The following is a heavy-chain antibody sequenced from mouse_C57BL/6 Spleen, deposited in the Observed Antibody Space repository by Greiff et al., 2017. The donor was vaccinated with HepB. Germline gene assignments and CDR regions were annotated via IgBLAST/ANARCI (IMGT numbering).Heavy chain of an antibody. J-gene: IGHJ3*01. CDR2: IHPSDSDT. CDR1: SYTFTSYW. D-gene: IGHD2-4*01. V-gene: IGHV1-74*01. Sequence: VQLQQSGAELVKPGASVKVSCKASSYTFTSYWMHWVKQRPGQGLEWIGRIHPSDSDTNYNQKFKGKATLTVDKSSSTAYMQLSSLTSEDSAVYYCAIYDYDWFAYWGQGTLVTVSA. CDR3: AIYDYDWFAY.